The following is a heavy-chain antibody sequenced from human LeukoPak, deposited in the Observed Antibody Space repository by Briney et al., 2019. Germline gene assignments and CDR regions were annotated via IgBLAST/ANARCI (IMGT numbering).Heavy chain of an antibody. J-gene: IGHJ4*02. CDR1: GASVSNYY. Sequence: SETLSLTCRVSGASVSNYYWSWIRQSPGKGLEWIGFFHYSGSTNYNPSLKSRVTISLDTSKNQFSLKLNSVTAADTAVYYCARTLLGRLFDYWGQGALVTVSS. V-gene: IGHV4-59*08. D-gene: IGHD2-8*02. CDR3: ARTLLGRLFDY. CDR2: FHYSGST.